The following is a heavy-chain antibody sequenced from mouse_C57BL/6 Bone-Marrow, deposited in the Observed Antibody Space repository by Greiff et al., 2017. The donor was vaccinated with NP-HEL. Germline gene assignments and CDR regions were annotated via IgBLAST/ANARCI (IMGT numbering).Heavy chain of an antibody. V-gene: IGHV1-81*01. J-gene: IGHJ4*01. CDR1: GYTFTSYG. CDR2: IYPRSGNT. CDR3: ASRMRYYGSSAMDY. Sequence: QVHVKQSGAELARPGASVKLSCKASGYTFTSYGISWVKQRTGQGLEWIGEIYPRSGNTYYNEKFKGKATLTADKSSSTAYMELRSLTSEDSAVYFCASRMRYYGSSAMDYWGQGTSVTVSS. D-gene: IGHD1-1*01.